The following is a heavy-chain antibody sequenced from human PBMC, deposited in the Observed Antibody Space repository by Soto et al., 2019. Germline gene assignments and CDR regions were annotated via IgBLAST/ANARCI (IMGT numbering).Heavy chain of an antibody. CDR3: ARGRGGYYGSGSYRGYYYGMDV. D-gene: IGHD3-10*01. Sequence: TLSLTCAVYGGSFSGYYWSWIRQPPGKGLEWIGEINHSGSTNYNPSLKSRVTISVDTSKNQFSLKLSSVTAADTAVYYCARGRGGYYGSGSYRGYYYGMDVWGQGTTVTVSS. J-gene: IGHJ6*02. CDR1: GGSFSGYY. V-gene: IGHV4-34*01. CDR2: INHSGST.